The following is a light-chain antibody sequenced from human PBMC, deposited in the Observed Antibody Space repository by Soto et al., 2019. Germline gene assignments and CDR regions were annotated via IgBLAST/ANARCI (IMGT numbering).Light chain of an antibody. J-gene: IGLJ2*01. V-gene: IGLV6-57*04. CDR3: QSYDSSNQV. Sequence: NFMLTQPHSVSESPGKTVTISCTRSSGSIASNYVQWYQQRPGSAPTTVLYEDNQRPSGVPDRFSGSIDSSSNSASLTISGLKTEDEADYYCQSYDSSNQVFGGVTKLTVL. CDR2: EDN. CDR1: SGSIASNY.